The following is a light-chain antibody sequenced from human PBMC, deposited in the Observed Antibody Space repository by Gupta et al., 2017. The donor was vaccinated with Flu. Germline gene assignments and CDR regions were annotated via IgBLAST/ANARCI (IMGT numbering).Light chain of an antibody. V-gene: IGLV2-23*01. Sequence: QSALTQTASVSGSPGQSITISCTGTSSDVGSYNLVSWYQQHPGKAPKLMIYEGSKRPSGVSNRFSGSKSGNTASLTISGLQAEDEADYYCCSYAGSSTYLWVFGGGTKLTVL. J-gene: IGLJ3*02. CDR2: EGS. CDR3: CSYAGSSTYLWV. CDR1: SSDVGSYNL.